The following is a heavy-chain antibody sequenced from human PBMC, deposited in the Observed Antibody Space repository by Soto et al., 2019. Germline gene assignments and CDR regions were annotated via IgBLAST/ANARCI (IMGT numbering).Heavy chain of an antibody. Sequence: GGSRTLSCASSGFTFSIYSMILVRQAQGKGLEWVSGISGSGGSPYYADSVKGRFTISRDNSKNTLYLQMNSLRADDTAVYYCAKIPRSQPRGCFDPWGQGTPVTVSS. V-gene: IGHV3-23*01. CDR2: ISGSGGSP. CDR1: GFTFSIYS. D-gene: IGHD3-22*01. CDR3: AKIPRSQPRGCFDP. J-gene: IGHJ5*02.